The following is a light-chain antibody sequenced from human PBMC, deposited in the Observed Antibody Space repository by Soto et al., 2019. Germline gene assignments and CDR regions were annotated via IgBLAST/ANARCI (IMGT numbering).Light chain of an antibody. CDR3: QQRRYWPVT. Sequence: EIVLTQSPAILSMSPGERATLSCRASQSVSSCFAWYQQKPGQAPRLLIYDASNRATGVPARFSGSGSGTDFTLTISSLEPEDFAVYYCQQRRYWPVTFGQGTKVDIK. V-gene: IGKV3-11*01. J-gene: IGKJ1*01. CDR2: DAS. CDR1: QSVSSC.